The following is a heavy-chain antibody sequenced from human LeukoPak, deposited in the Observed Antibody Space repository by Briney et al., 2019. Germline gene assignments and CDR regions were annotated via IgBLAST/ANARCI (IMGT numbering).Heavy chain of an antibody. Sequence: ASVKVSCKASGYTFTSYGISWVRQAPGQGLEWMGRISAYNGNTNYAQKLQGRVTMTTDTSTSTAYMELRSLRSDDTAVYYCARSGNSHYYYYMDVWGKGTTVTVSS. CDR1: GYTFTSYG. D-gene: IGHD4-23*01. CDR2: ISAYNGNT. CDR3: ARSGNSHYYYYMDV. V-gene: IGHV1-18*01. J-gene: IGHJ6*03.